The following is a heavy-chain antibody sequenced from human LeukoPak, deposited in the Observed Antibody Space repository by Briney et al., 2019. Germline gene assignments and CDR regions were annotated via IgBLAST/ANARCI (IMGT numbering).Heavy chain of an antibody. CDR3: ARDPPFIIGTTFFDY. CDR2: ISTSSTYI. D-gene: IGHD1-20*01. Sequence: GGSLRLSCAASGFTFSSHSMNWVRQPPGKGLEWVSSISTSSTYIYYADSVKGRFTISRDNAKNSLYLQMNSLRAEDTAVYYCARDPPFIIGTTFFDYWGQGTLVTVSS. CDR1: GFTFSSHS. J-gene: IGHJ4*02. V-gene: IGHV3-21*01.